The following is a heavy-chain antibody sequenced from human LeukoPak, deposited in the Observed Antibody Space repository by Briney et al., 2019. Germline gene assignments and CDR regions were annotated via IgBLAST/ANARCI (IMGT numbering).Heavy chain of an antibody. J-gene: IGHJ4*02. CDR1: GGSISSGVYY. CDR2: IYYSGSP. CDR3: ASIPTRYDILTGYNFDY. Sequence: SQTLSLTCTVSGGSISSGVYYWSWIPQPPGKGLEGIGYIYYSGSPYYNRSLKSRVTISVDTSKNQFSLKLSSVTAADTAVYYCASIPTRYDILTGYNFDYWGQGTLVTVSS. V-gene: IGHV4-31*03. D-gene: IGHD3-9*01.